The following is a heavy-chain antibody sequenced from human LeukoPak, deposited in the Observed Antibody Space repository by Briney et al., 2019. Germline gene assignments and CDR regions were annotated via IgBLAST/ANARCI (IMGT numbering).Heavy chain of an antibody. Sequence: SVKVSCTASGGTFSSYAISWVRQAPRQGLEWMGRIIPIFGIANYAQKFQGRVTITADKSTSTAYMELSSLRSEDTAVYYCAREHDSSGYHSYYYGMDVWGQGTTVTVSS. CDR1: GGTFSSYA. CDR3: AREHDSSGYHSYYYGMDV. J-gene: IGHJ6*02. D-gene: IGHD3-22*01. CDR2: IIPIFGIA. V-gene: IGHV1-69*04.